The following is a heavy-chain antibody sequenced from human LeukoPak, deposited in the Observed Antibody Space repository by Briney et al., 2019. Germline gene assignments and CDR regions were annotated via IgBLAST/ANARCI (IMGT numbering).Heavy chain of an antibody. V-gene: IGHV4-61*02. CDR2: IFTSGDT. CDR3: ATYTNFYDSSGYYIASGVY. CDR1: GASISSGSYY. D-gene: IGHD3-22*01. J-gene: IGHJ4*01. Sequence: SETLSLTCTVSGASISSGSYYWSWIRQPAGKGLEWIGRIFTSGDTNYNPSLKSRVTISADTSKNQFSLKVNSVTAADTAVYYCATYTNFYDSSGYYIASGVYWGHGTLVTVSS.